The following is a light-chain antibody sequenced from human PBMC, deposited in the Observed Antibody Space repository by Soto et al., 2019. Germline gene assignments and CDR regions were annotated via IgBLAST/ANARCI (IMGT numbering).Light chain of an antibody. CDR3: AAWDDSLNGVV. CDR2: SSN. J-gene: IGLJ2*01. CDR1: STNIGSHT. Sequence: QSALTQPPSASVTPGQRVTISCSGSSTNIGSHTVNWYQQVPGTAPKLLIYSSNLRPSGVPDRFSGSKSGTSASLAISGLQSEDEADYCCAAWDDSLNGVVFGGGTKLTVL. V-gene: IGLV1-44*01.